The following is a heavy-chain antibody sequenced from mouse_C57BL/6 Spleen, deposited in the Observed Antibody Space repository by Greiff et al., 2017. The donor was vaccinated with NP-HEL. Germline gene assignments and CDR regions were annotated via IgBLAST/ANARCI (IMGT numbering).Heavy chain of an antibody. CDR1: GYSITSGYD. J-gene: IGHJ2*01. CDR3: ARDGTGYYFDD. Sequence: VQLKQSGPGMVKPSQSLSLTCTVTGYSITSGYDWHWIRHFPGNKLEWMGYISYSGSTNYNPSLKSRISITHDTSKNHFFLKLNSVTTEDTATYYCARDGTGYYFDDWGQGTTLTVAS. CDR2: ISYSGST. D-gene: IGHD4-1*01. V-gene: IGHV3-1*01.